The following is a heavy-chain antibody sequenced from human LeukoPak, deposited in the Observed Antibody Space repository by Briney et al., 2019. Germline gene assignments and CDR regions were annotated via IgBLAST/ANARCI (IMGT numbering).Heavy chain of an antibody. D-gene: IGHD2-8*01. J-gene: IGHJ6*03. CDR3: ARHGHCTNGVCYSNYYYHMGV. V-gene: IGHV5-51*01. CDR1: GYSSASSW. Sequence: GESLKISCKGSGYSSASSWIGWVRQMPGKGLEWMGIIYPDDSDTRYSPSFEGQITISVDKSISTAYLQWSSLKASDTAVYYCARHGHCTNGVCYSNYYYHMGVWGKGTTVTVSS. CDR2: IYPDDSDT.